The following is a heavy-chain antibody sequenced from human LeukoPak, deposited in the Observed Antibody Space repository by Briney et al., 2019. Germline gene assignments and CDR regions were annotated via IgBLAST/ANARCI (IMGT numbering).Heavy chain of an antibody. CDR1: GFPFSTYS. J-gene: IGHJ4*02. V-gene: IGHV3-21*01. CDR3: ARMHYFDY. CDR2: ISGSSSYI. Sequence: GGSLRLSCVASGFPFSTYSMNWVRQAPGKGLEWVSFISGSSSYIYYADSLKGRFTISRDNAENSLYLQMNSLRAEDTAVYYCARMHYFDYWGQGTLVTVSS.